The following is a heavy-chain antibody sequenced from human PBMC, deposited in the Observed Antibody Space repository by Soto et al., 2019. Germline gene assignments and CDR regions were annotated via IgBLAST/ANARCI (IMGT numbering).Heavy chain of an antibody. CDR3: ARDRIAGPRYCNGGTCYSAYYYGLDV. V-gene: IGHV1-69*08. Sequence: QVQLVQSGAEVKKPGSSVKVSCKASGGTFNNYTISWVRQAPGQGLEWMGRIIPILNIIKNAQKFQGRVTITADISTSTAYMELSSLRSEAPAVYYCARDRIAGPRYCNGGTCYSAYYYGLDVWGQGTTVTVSS. D-gene: IGHD2-15*01. J-gene: IGHJ6*02. CDR2: IIPILNII. CDR1: GGTFNNYT.